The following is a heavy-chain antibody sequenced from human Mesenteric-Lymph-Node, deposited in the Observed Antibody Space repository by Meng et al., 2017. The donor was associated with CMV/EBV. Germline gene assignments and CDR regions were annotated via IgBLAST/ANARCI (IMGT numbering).Heavy chain of an antibody. D-gene: IGHD4-17*01. CDR1: GFTVSSNY. Sequence: GESLKISCAASGFTVSSNYMSWVCQAPGKGLEWVSVIYSGGSTYYADSVKGRFTISRDNSKNTLYLQMNSLRAEDTAVYYCARGILSVTTGNDYWGQGTLVTVSS. CDR2: IYSGGST. V-gene: IGHV3-53*01. J-gene: IGHJ4*02. CDR3: ARGILSVTTGNDY.